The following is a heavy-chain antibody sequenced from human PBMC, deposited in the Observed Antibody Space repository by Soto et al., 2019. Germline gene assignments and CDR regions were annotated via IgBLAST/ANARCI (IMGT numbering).Heavy chain of an antibody. J-gene: IGHJ4*02. CDR1: GDSVSSNSVA. Sequence: SQTLSLTCAISGDSVSSNSVAWNWIRQSPPRGLEWLGRTFYRSKWSNDYAVSVRGRMTINSDTSKNQFSLHLNSVTPEDTAVYYCARAPPSGYCFDYWGQGIPVTVSS. CDR3: ARAPPSGYCFDY. D-gene: IGHD1-26*01. V-gene: IGHV6-1*01. CDR2: TFYRSKWSN.